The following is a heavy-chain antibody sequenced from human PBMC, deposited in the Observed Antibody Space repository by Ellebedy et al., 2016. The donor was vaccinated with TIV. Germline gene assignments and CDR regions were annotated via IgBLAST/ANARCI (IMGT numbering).Heavy chain of an antibody. D-gene: IGHD3-3*01. CDR3: ATREWFDPMDV. V-gene: IGHV1-3*04. Sequence: ASVKVSCXASGHTFTTYGIHWVRQAPGQGLEWMGWINTGNGNTKYSQSFQGRVTITSDTSATTAYMELSSLRSEDTATYYCATREWFDPMDVWGQGTTVTVSS. CDR2: INTGNGNT. J-gene: IGHJ6*02. CDR1: GHTFTTYG.